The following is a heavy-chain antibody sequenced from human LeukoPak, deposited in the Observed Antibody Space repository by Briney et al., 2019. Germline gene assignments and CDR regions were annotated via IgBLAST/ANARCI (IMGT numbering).Heavy chain of an antibody. V-gene: IGHV4-38-2*02. D-gene: IGHD6-19*01. J-gene: IGHJ6*03. CDR2: IYHSGST. Sequence: ESSETLSLTCTVSGYSISSGYYWGWIRQPPGKGLGWIGSIYHSGSTYYNPSLKSRVTISVDTSKNQFSLKLSSVTAADTAVYYCARDTSSGWYYYYYYMDVWGKGTTVTVSS. CDR1: GYSISSGYY. CDR3: ARDTSSGWYYYYYYMDV.